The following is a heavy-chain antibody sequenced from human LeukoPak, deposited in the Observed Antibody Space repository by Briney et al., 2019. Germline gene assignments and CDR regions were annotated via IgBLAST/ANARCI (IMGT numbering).Heavy chain of an antibody. J-gene: IGHJ6*02. CDR2: ISSSSSYI. Sequence: GGSLRLSCAASGFTFSSYSMNWVRQAPGKGLEWVSSISSSSSYIYYADSLKGRFTISRDNAKNSLYLQMNSLRAEDTAVYYCARSNYDVLTGFAPWDYYYGMDVWGQGTTVTVSS. D-gene: IGHD3-9*01. CDR3: ARSNYDVLTGFAPWDYYYGMDV. V-gene: IGHV3-21*01. CDR1: GFTFSSYS.